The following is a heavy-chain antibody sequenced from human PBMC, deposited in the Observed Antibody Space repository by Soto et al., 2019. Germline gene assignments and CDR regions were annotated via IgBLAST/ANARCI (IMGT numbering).Heavy chain of an antibody. Sequence: QVQLQESGPGLVKPSETLSLTCTVSGGSISSYYWSWIRQPPGKGLEWIGYIYYSGSTNYNPSLKSRVTISVDTSKNQFSLKRSSVTAADTAVYYCARHGATVTTSEFGYWGQGTLVTVSS. CDR3: ARHGATVTTSEFGY. CDR2: IYYSGST. CDR1: GGSISSYY. J-gene: IGHJ4*02. D-gene: IGHD4-17*01. V-gene: IGHV4-59*08.